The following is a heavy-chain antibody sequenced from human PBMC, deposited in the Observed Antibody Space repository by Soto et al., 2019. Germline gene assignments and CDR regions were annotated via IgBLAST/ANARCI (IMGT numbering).Heavy chain of an antibody. CDR3: ASGDYVWGSYPNWYFDL. CDR2: IYYSGST. J-gene: IGHJ2*01. D-gene: IGHD3-16*02. V-gene: IGHV4-39*01. Sequence: SETLSLTCGVSGVSITSGSHYWGWIRQPPGKGLEYIGSIYYSGSTYYNPSLKSRAAISVDTSSNQLSLKLSSVTAADTSVYYCASGDYVWGSYPNWYFDLWGPGTLVTVSS. CDR1: GVSITSGSHY.